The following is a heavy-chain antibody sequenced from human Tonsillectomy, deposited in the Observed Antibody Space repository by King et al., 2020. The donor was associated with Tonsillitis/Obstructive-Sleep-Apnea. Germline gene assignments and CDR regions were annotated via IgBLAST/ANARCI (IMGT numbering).Heavy chain of an antibody. CDR3: AKGGPRAPVVTLDAFHI. V-gene: IGHV3-30*18. CDR2: ISFDGSNK. D-gene: IGHD4-23*01. J-gene: IGHJ3*02. Sequence: QLVQSGGGVVQPGRSLRLSCAASGFIFNNYDMHWVRQAPGKGLEWVAVISFDGSNKDYADSVKGRFTISRDNSKNTLYLQMNSLRAEDTAVYYCAKGGPRAPVVTLDAFHIWGQGTMVTVSS. CDR1: GFIFNNYD.